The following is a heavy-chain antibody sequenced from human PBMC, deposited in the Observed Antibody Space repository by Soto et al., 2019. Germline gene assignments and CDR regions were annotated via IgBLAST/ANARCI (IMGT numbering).Heavy chain of an antibody. Sequence: GASVKVSCKASGGTFSSYAISWVRQAPGQGLEWMGWINAGNGNTKYSQKFQGRVTITRDTSASTAYMELSSLRSEDTAVYYCARGAGYGHYYNDYWGQGTLVTVSS. CDR2: INAGNGNT. CDR3: ARGAGYGHYYNDY. D-gene: IGHD4-17*01. J-gene: IGHJ4*02. CDR1: GGTFSSYA. V-gene: IGHV1-3*01.